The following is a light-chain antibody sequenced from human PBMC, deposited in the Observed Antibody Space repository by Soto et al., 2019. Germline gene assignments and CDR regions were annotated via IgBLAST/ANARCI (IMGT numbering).Light chain of an antibody. V-gene: IGKV1-39*01. CDR1: QSITTY. CDR3: QQTYSIPPWT. CDR2: AAS. J-gene: IGKJ1*01. Sequence: KSQSPSSLSASVGDRVTITCRTSQSITTYLNWYQQKPGKAPKLLTYAASSLQSGVPSRFSGSGSGTDFTLTITSLQPEDFATYYCQQTYSIPPWTFGQETKVDIK.